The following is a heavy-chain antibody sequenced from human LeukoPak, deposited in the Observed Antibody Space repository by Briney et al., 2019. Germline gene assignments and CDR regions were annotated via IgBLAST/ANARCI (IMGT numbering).Heavy chain of an antibody. CDR3: ARGSITAVPAFDI. Sequence: SETLSLTCTVSGGSISTYYWSWIRQPPGKGLEWIAYVYYSGSTNYNPSLKSRGTISVDTSKNQFSLKLSSVTAADTAVYYCARGSITAVPAFDIWGHGTMVTVSS. J-gene: IGHJ3*02. V-gene: IGHV4-59*12. D-gene: IGHD3-3*01. CDR1: GGSISTYY. CDR2: VYYSGST.